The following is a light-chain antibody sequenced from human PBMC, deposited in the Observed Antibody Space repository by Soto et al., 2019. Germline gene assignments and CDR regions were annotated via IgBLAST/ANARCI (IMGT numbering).Light chain of an antibody. J-gene: IGKJ2*01. CDR3: QQYNNWPRT. V-gene: IGKV3-15*01. Sequence: EIVMTQSPATLSLSPGEGASLSCRASRTVGSDLAWYLHKPGQAPRLLIYRASTRATGTPARFSGSGSGTNFTLTINSLQSEDFAVYFCQQYNNWPRTFGQGTKLEIK. CDR1: RTVGSD. CDR2: RAS.